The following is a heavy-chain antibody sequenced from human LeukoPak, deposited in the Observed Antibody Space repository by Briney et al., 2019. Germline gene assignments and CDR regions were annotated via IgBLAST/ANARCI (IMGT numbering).Heavy chain of an antibody. J-gene: IGHJ4*02. CDR3: ARLPRDTSSWSSNY. Sequence: GGSLRLSCAASGFTFSSYSMNWVRQAPGKGLEWVSYISSSSSTIYYADSVKGRFTISRDNAKNSLYLQMYSLRAEDTAVYYCARLPRDTSSWSSNYWGQGTLVTVSS. D-gene: IGHD6-13*01. CDR2: ISSSSSTI. V-gene: IGHV3-48*01. CDR1: GFTFSSYS.